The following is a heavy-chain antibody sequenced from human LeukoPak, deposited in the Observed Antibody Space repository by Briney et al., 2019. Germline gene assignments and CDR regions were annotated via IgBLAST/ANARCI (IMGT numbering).Heavy chain of an antibody. D-gene: IGHD2-2*01. Sequence: ASVKVSCKASGYTFTGFYMHWVRQAPGQGLEWMGWINPNSGGTNYAQNFQGRVTMTRDTSISTASMELSRLTSDDTAVYYCARGGVVAAAIEGDPPRRFAYWGQGTLVTVSS. CDR2: INPNSGGT. J-gene: IGHJ4*02. V-gene: IGHV1-2*02. CDR1: GYTFTGFY. CDR3: ARGGVVAAAIEGDPPRRFAY.